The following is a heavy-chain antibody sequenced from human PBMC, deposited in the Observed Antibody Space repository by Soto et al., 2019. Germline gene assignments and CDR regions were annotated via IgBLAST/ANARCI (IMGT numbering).Heavy chain of an antibody. CDR2: FDPEDGET. D-gene: IGHD2-15*01. V-gene: IGHV1-24*01. CDR3: ATVGGSLFGPPLYFDY. Sequence: ASVKVSCKVSGYTLTELSMHWVRQAPGKGLEWMGGFDPEDGETIYAQKFQGRVTMTEDTSTDTAYMELSSLRSEDTAVYYCATVGGSLFGPPLYFDYWGQGTLVTVSS. J-gene: IGHJ4*02. CDR1: GYTLTELS.